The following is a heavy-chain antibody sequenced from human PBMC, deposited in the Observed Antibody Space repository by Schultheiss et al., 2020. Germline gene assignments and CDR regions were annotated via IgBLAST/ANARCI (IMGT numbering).Heavy chain of an antibody. Sequence: SQPLSLTCAVSGGSINSGGYSWSWIRQPPGKRLEWIGYISQSGSTYYNPSLKSRVTISVDRSKNQFSLKLSSVTAADTAVYYCARGGDTAMVPGFDYWGQGTLVTVSS. V-gene: IGHV4-30-2*01. CDR2: ISQSGST. CDR1: GGSINSGGYS. D-gene: IGHD5-18*01. J-gene: IGHJ4*02. CDR3: ARGGDTAMVPGFDY.